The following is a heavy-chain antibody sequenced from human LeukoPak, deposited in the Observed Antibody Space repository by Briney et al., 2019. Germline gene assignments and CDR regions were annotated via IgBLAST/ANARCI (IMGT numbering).Heavy chain of an antibody. CDR2: IIPIFGTA. D-gene: IGHD3-10*01. CDR3: ASPEITMVRGVHDAFDI. V-gene: IGHV1-69*13. CDR1: GGTFSSYA. J-gene: IGHJ3*02. Sequence: RASVKVSCKASGGTFSSYAISWVRQAPGQGLEWMGGIIPIFGTANYAQKFQGRVTITADESTSTAYIELSSLRSEDTAVYYCASPEITMVRGVHDAFDIWGQGTMVTVSS.